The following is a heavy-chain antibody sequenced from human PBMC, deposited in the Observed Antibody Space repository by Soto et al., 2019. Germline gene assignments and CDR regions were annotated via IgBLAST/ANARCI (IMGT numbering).Heavy chain of an antibody. V-gene: IGHV5-51*01. D-gene: IGHD3-3*01. CDR2: IYPGDSDT. CDR3: LRFLEWLPPGGYYGMDV. J-gene: IGHJ6*02. CDR1: GYSFTSYW. Sequence: PGESLKISCKGSGYSFTSYWIGWVRQMPGKGLEWMGIIYPGDSDTRYSPSFQGQVTISADKSISTAYLQWSSLKASDTAMYYCLRFLEWLPPGGYYGMDVWGQGTTVTVSS.